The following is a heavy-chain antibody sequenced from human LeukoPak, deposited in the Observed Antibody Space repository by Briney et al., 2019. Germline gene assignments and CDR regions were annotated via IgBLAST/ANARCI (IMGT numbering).Heavy chain of an antibody. J-gene: IGHJ3*02. Sequence: PGGSLRLSCAAFGITLRSYGMHWVRQAPGKGLEWVALIWYDGSKTYYTDSVKGRFTISRDNSKNTLFLQANSLRAEDTAVYYCATMTMVTAFDIWGQGTVVTVSS. D-gene: IGHD5-18*01. CDR1: GITLRSYG. CDR2: IWYDGSKT. CDR3: ATMTMVTAFDI. V-gene: IGHV3-33*01.